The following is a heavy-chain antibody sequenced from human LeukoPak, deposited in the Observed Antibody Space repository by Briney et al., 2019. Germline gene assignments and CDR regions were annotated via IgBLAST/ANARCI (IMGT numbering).Heavy chain of an antibody. CDR2: ISGSGGNT. CDR3: AKGMSATSGYLELEY. D-gene: IGHD3-22*01. CDR1: GFTFSSYA. V-gene: IGHV3-23*01. Sequence: AGSLRLSCAASGFTFSSYAMSWVRQSPGKGLEWVSAISGSGGNTYSADSVKGRCTVSRDNSKKTLFLQMNSLRAEDTAVYYCAKGMSATSGYLELEYWGQGTLVIVSS. J-gene: IGHJ4*02.